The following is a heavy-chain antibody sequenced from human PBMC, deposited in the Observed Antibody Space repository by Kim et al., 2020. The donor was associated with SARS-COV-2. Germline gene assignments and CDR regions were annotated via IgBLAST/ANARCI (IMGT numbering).Heavy chain of an antibody. CDR2: INHSGST. V-gene: IGHV4-34*01. Sequence: SETLSLTCAVYGGSFSGYYWSWIRQPPGKGLEWIGEINHSGSTNYNPSLKSRVTISVDTSKNQFSLKLSSVTVADTAVYYCARLATTPGYYYYYMDVWG. CDR3: ARLATTPGYYYYYMDV. J-gene: IGHJ6*03. D-gene: IGHD1-1*01. CDR1: GGSFSGYY.